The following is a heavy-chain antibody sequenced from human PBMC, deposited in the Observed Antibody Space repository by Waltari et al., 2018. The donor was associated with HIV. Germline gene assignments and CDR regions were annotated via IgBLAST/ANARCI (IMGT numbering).Heavy chain of an antibody. J-gene: IGHJ6*02. D-gene: IGHD3-16*01. CDR3: ARDKLFDYDNAGAEFWRNDYVFDV. V-gene: IGHV4-59*01. CDR2: VYYSGGA. Sequence: QLQLMESGPGQVTPSENLSLNCSVSGGSSSRSYLSWLRLHPPQGLESLGHVYYSGGASYNPSLKNRVTITVDKTKKVFFLKLTSVTAADTAIYFCARDKLFDYDNAGAEFWRNDYVFDVWGQGTPVTVSS. CDR1: GGSSSRSY.